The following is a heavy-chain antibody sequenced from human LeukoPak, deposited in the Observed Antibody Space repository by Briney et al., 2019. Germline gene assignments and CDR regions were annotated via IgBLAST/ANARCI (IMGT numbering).Heavy chain of an antibody. Sequence: ASVKVSCKALGYTFTSNYMHWVRQAAGQGREWMGVISPSGGSTTYAQKFQGRVTMTRDTSISTAYMELSRLRSDDTAVYYCARVMLKYYYGSGRHDAFDIWGQGTWLPSLQ. CDR3: ARVMLKYYYGSGRHDAFDI. D-gene: IGHD3-10*01. J-gene: IGHJ3*02. V-gene: IGHV1-46*01. CDR2: ISPSGGST. CDR1: GYTFTSNY.